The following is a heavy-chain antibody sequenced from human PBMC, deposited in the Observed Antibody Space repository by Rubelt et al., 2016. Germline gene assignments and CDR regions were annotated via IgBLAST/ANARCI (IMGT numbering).Heavy chain of an antibody. CDR2: ISSNGGST. V-gene: IGHV3-64*02. J-gene: IGHJ4*02. Sequence: GGSLRLSCAVSGFSFSSYAMHWVRQAPGKGLEYVSGISSNGGSTYHADSVKGRFTISRDNSKNTLYLQMGSLRAEDMAVYYCASAVLDYWGQGTLVIVSS. CDR3: ASAVLDY. CDR1: GFSFSSYA.